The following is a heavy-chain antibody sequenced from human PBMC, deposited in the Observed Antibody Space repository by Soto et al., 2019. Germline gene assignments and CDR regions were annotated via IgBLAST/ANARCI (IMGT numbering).Heavy chain of an antibody. CDR1: GGSISSSSYY. D-gene: IGHD6-6*01. J-gene: IGHJ3*02. CDR2: IYYSGST. CDR3: ARLRIAARSDAFDI. V-gene: IGHV4-39*01. Sequence: QLQLQESGPGLVKPSETLPLTCTVSGGSISSSSYYWGWIRQPPGKGLEWIGSIYYSGSTYYNPSLKSRVTISVDTSKNQFSLKLSSVTAADTAVYYCARLRIAARSDAFDIWGQGTMVTVSS.